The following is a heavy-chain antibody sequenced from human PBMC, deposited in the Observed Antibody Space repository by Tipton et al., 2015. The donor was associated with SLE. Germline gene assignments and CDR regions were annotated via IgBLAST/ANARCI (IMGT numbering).Heavy chain of an antibody. D-gene: IGHD4-17*01. CDR3: ARDEKGTTVPRDAFDI. CDR1: GGSFSGYY. V-gene: IGHV4-34*09. CDR2: IYYSGST. Sequence: TLSLTCAVYGGSFSGYYWSWIRQPPGKGLEWIGYIYYSGSTYYNPSLKSRVTISVDTSKNQFSLKLSSVTAADTAVYYCARDEKGTTVPRDAFDIWGQGTMVTVSS. J-gene: IGHJ3*02.